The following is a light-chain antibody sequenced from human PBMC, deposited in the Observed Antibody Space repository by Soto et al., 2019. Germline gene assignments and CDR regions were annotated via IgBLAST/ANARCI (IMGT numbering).Light chain of an antibody. CDR3: QQRSKWPLT. Sequence: EIVLTQSPAMLSLSPGEGATLSCRASQSVNRYVAWYQQKPGQAPRLLTYDASSRATGIPTRFSGSGSGTDFTLTISSLEPEDFAVYYCQQRSKWPLTFGGGTKVEIK. CDR1: QSVNRY. J-gene: IGKJ4*01. V-gene: IGKV3-11*01. CDR2: DAS.